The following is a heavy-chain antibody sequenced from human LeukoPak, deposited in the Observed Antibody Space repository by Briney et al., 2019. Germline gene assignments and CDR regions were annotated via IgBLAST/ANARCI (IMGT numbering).Heavy chain of an antibody. CDR3: ATYSYAYGMDV. D-gene: IGHD5-18*01. V-gene: IGHV1-18*01. J-gene: IGHJ6*02. CDR2: ISTYNGNT. CDR1: GYTFTNYG. Sequence: ASVKVSCKTSGYTFTNYGISWVRQAPGQGLEWMGWISTYNGNTNYAQKLQGGVTMTTDTSTRTAYMELRSLRSDDTGVYYCATYSYAYGMDVWGQGTTVTVSS.